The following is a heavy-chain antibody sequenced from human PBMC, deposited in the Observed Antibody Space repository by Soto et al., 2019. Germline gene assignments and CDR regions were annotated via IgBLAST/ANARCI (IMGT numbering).Heavy chain of an antibody. CDR1: GFTFSNYA. V-gene: IGHV3-23*01. CDR3: AKNSENFDDSKSDY. J-gene: IGHJ4*02. Sequence: GGSLRLSCAGSGFTFSNYAMAWVRQAPGKGLEWVSSVSGSGGNTFYADSVKGRFTISRDNSKNTLYLRMNSLRAEDTAIYYCAKNSENFDDSKSDYCGQGTLVTVSS. CDR2: VSGSGGNT. D-gene: IGHD4-17*01.